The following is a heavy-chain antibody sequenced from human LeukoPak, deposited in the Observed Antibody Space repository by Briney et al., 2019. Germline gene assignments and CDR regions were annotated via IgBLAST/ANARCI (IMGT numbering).Heavy chain of an antibody. J-gene: IGHJ4*02. CDR3: ARRGTSSSWAHFDY. CDR2: ISSSGDRI. D-gene: IGHD6-13*01. V-gene: IGHV3-64D*09. CDR1: GFTFSTYA. Sequence: GGSLRLSCSASGFTFSTYAMHWVRQAPGKGLEHVSAISSSGDRIYYADSVKGRFTISRDNSKNTLYLQMSSIRVEDTAVYYCARRGTSSSWAHFDYWGQGTLVTVSS.